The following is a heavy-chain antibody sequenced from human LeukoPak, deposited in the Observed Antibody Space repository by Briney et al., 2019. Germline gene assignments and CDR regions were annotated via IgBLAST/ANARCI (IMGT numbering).Heavy chain of an antibody. Sequence: GASVNVSCKASGYTFTGYYMHWVRQAPGQGPEWMGWINPNSGGTNYAKKGQARVSMTRDTSLSTAYMDLTELRSDGTAVYYCARAGGYSDYDTCDYWGQGTLVTVSS. V-gene: IGHV1-2*02. D-gene: IGHD5-12*01. CDR2: INPNSGGT. CDR3: ARAGGYSDYDTCDY. CDR1: GYTFTGYY. J-gene: IGHJ4*02.